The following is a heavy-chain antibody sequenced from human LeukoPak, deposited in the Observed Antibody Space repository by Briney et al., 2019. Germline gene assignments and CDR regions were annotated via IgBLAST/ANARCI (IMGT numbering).Heavy chain of an antibody. D-gene: IGHD1-26*01. J-gene: IGHJ3*02. CDR3: AREIVGAGRFDAFDI. CDR1: GYTFTSYG. CDR2: ISAYNGNT. Sequence: ASVKVSCKASGYTFTSYGISWVRQAPGQGLEWMGWISAYNGNTNYAQKLQGRVTMTTDTSTSTAYMELRSLGSDDTAVYYCAREIVGAGRFDAFDIWGQGTMVTVSS. V-gene: IGHV1-18*01.